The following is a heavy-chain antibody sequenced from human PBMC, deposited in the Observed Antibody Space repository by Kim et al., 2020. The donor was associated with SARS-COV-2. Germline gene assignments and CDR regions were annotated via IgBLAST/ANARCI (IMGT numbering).Heavy chain of an antibody. Sequence: SETLSLTCAVFGGSFSSYNWGWIRQSPGKGLEWIGDISHSGTPYYNPSLGSRVTISLDTSKKQFSLKLSPATAADTAVYYCGSRDVWGQGTLVTVSS. CDR1: GGSFSSYN. CDR2: ISHSGTP. J-gene: IGHJ4*02. V-gene: IGHV4-34*01. CDR3: GSRDV.